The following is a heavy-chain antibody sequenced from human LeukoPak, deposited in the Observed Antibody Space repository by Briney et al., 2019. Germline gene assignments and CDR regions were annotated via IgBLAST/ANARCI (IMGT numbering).Heavy chain of an antibody. Sequence: PGGSLRLSCAASRFTFNRYWMSWVRQAPGKGPEWVANIKEDGSEKNYVDSMKGRITISRDNAKNSLYLQMNSLRVEDMAVYYCARGVIGYRDAFDIWGQGAMVTVSS. J-gene: IGHJ3*02. CDR2: IKEDGSEK. CDR3: ARGVIGYRDAFDI. V-gene: IGHV3-7*03. D-gene: IGHD5-12*01. CDR1: RFTFNRYW.